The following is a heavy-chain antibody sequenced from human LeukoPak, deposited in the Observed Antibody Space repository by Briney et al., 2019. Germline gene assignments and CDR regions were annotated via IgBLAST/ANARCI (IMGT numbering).Heavy chain of an antibody. Sequence: PGGSLRLSCAASGFTFNNYDMNWVRQAPGKGLEWVSKISGSGNSIYYADSVKGRFTISRDNAKNLLYLQMNSLRVDDTAVYYCARDPSIAARLAAWGQGTLVTVSS. J-gene: IGHJ5*02. CDR1: GFTFNNYD. CDR3: ARDPSIAARLAA. V-gene: IGHV3-48*03. CDR2: ISGSGNSI. D-gene: IGHD6-6*01.